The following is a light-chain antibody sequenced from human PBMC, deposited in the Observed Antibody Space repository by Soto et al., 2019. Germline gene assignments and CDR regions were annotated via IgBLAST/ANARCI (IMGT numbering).Light chain of an antibody. CDR1: SSNIKTNG. J-gene: IGLJ2*01. Sequence: QSVLAQPPSASGTPGQTVTISCSGGSSNIKTNGVSWYQQVPGAAPKLLIYSNSQRPSGAPDRFSGSKSGTSASLAISGLQSEDEANYHCSTWDDSLNGLIFGGGTKVTVL. CDR3: STWDDSLNGLI. CDR2: SNS. V-gene: IGLV1-44*01.